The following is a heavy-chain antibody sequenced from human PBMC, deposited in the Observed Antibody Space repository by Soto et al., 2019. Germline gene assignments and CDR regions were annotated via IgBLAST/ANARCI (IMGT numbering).Heavy chain of an antibody. CDR3: ASGGSTVTREFDY. Sequence: QVQLVQSGAEVKKPGASVKVSCKASGYTFTGFFIHWVRQAPGQGLEWMGWINPNSGDTEYAQNFQGWVTMTRDTSISTAYMELSRLRSDDTAIYYCASGGSTVTREFDYWGQGTLVRVSS. V-gene: IGHV1-2*04. D-gene: IGHD4-17*01. CDR2: INPNSGDT. J-gene: IGHJ4*02. CDR1: GYTFTGFF.